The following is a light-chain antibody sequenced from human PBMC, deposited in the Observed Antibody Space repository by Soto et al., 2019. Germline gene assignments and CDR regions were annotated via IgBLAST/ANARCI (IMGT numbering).Light chain of an antibody. J-gene: IGKJ3*01. CDR2: DAS. V-gene: IGKV3-11*01. Sequence: ESMLTQSPATLSLSPGERATLSCRASQSIRRYLAWYQQKPGQAPRLLIYDASNRVTGVPARFSGSGSGTDFTLTISSLEPEDFAVYHCQQRGGWPPVFTFGVGTKVDIK. CDR1: QSIRRY. CDR3: QQRGGWPPVFT.